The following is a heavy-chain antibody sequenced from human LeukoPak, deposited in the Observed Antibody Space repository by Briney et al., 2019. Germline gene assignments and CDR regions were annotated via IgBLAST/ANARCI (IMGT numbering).Heavy chain of an antibody. CDR2: MTEGGAT. J-gene: IGHJ4*02. CDR1: GFTLSSSA. CDR3: AKLLPD. V-gene: IGHV3-23*01. Sequence: GGSLRLSCAASGFTLSSSAMSWVRQAPGKGLEWVSVMTEGGATYYADSVRGRFIISRDNSKNMVYLQMNSQRVEDTAVYYCAKLLPDWGQGTLVTVSS. D-gene: IGHD3-22*01.